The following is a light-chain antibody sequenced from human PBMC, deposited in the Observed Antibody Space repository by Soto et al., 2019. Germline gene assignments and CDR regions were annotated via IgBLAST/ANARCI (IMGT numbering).Light chain of an antibody. J-gene: IGKJ1*01. CDR1: QNVSSN. V-gene: IGKV3-15*01. CDR2: GAS. CDR3: HQHNGWPQT. Sequence: EIVLTQSPGTLSVSPGERATLSCRASQNVSSNLAWYQQRPGQAPRLLIHGASTRATATPGRFSGSGSGTDFTLTISSLQSEDSAVYYCHQHNGWPQTFGQGTKVEVK.